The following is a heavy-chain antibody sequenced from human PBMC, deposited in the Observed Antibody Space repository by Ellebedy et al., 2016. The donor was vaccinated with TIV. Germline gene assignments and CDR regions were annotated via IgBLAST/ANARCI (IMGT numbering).Heavy chain of an antibody. CDR2: ISGSGGST. Sequence: GESLKISXAASGFTFSSYAMSWVRQAPGKGLEWVSAISGSGGSTYYADSVKGRFTISRDGSRNTLYLQMNSLRLEDTATYYCATRHFAGDVLWGRGTVVTVSS. CDR1: GFTFSSYA. V-gene: IGHV3-23*01. D-gene: IGHD2-8*02. J-gene: IGHJ3*01. CDR3: ATRHFAGDVL.